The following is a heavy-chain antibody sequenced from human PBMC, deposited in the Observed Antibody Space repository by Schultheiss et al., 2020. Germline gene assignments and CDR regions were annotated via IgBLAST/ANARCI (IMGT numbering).Heavy chain of an antibody. V-gene: IGHV4-39*01. CDR3: AGIEMATIFDY. CDR1: GGSIGRSSYY. D-gene: IGHD5-24*01. Sequence: SETLSLTCNVSGGSIGRSSYYWGWIRQPPGKGLEWIGSIYYSGSTYYNPSLKSRVTISVDTSKNQFSLKLSSVTAADTAVYYCAGIEMATIFDYWGQGTLVTVS. CDR2: IYYSGST. J-gene: IGHJ4*02.